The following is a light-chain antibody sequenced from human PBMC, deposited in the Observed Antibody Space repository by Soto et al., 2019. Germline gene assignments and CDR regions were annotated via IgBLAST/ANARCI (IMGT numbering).Light chain of an antibody. Sequence: EIVLTQSPAALSLSPGERATLSCRASQSVSSYLAWYQQKPGQAPRLFIYGASSRATGIPDRFSGSGSGRDFTLTITRLEPEDFAVYYCRQYSDWPLTFGGGTKVDIK. CDR3: RQYSDWPLT. J-gene: IGKJ4*01. V-gene: IGKV3-11*02. CDR1: QSVSSY. CDR2: GAS.